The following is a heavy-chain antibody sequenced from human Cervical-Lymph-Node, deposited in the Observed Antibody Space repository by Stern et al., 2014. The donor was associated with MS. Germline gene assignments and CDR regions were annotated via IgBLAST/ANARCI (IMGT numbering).Heavy chain of an antibody. CDR2: ISSSGSTI. J-gene: IGHJ4*02. CDR1: GFTFSDYY. V-gene: IGHV3-11*01. CDR3: ARDGRYSSSSGRVDY. Sequence: MQLGESGGGLVKPGGSLRLSCAASGFTFSDYYMSWIRQAPGKGMEWGSYISSSGSTIYYADSVKGRFTISRDNAKNSLYLQMNSLRAEDTAVYYCARDGRYSSSSGRVDYWGQGTLVTVSS. D-gene: IGHD6-6*01.